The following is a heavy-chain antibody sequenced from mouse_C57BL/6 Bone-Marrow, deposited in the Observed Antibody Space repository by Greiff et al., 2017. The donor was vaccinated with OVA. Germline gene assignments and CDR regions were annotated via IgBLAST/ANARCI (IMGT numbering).Heavy chain of an antibody. CDR3: ARDSPYAMDY. CDR1: GYTFTSYG. CDR2: IYPRSGNT. D-gene: IGHD2-12*01. Sequence: VQLQQSGAELARPGASVKLSCKASGYTFTSYGISWVKQRTGQGLEWIGEIYPRSGNTYYNEKFKGKATLTADKSASTAYMELRSLTSEDSAVYFCARDSPYAMDYWGQGTSVTVSS. J-gene: IGHJ4*01. V-gene: IGHV1-81*01.